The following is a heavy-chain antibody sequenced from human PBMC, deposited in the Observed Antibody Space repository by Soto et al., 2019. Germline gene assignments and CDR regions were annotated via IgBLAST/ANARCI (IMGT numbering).Heavy chain of an antibody. Sequence: PPETLSLTCTVSGGSISRVAYYWSWIRQLPGKGLEWIGYVYHTGNADYNPSLKSRISMSVDTSKNQFSMDLKDVTAADTAVYYCAVDTTIEGPNWLDPWGQGTLVTVSS. CDR1: GGSISRVAYY. CDR2: VYHTGNA. D-gene: IGHD5-18*01. J-gene: IGHJ5*02. CDR3: AVDTTIEGPNWLDP. V-gene: IGHV4-30-4*08.